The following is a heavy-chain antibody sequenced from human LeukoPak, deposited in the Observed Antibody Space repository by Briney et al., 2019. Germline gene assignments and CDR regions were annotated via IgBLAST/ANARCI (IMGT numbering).Heavy chain of an antibody. CDR1: GGTFSSYA. CDR3: ARDTYYYGSGNRADDY. J-gene: IGHJ4*02. V-gene: IGHV1-69*05. D-gene: IGHD3-10*01. Sequence: ASVKVSCKASGGTFSSYAISWVRQAPGQGLEWMGRIIPIFGTANYALKFQGRVTITTDESTSTAYMELSSLRSEDTAVYYCARDTYYYGSGNRADDYWGQGTLVTVSS. CDR2: IIPIFGTA.